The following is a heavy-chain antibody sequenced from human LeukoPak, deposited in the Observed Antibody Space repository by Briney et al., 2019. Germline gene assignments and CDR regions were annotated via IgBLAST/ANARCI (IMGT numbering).Heavy chain of an antibody. J-gene: IGHJ4*02. CDR3: ASSGNYYDSSGYFDY. Sequence: SETLSLTCTVSGGSISSSSYYWGWIRQPPGKGLEWIAGIYYSGSTYYNPSLKSRVTISVDTSKNQFSLKLSSVTAADTAVYYCASSGNYYDSSGYFDYWGQGTLVTVSS. V-gene: IGHV4-39*01. D-gene: IGHD3-22*01. CDR2: IYYSGST. CDR1: GGSISSSSYY.